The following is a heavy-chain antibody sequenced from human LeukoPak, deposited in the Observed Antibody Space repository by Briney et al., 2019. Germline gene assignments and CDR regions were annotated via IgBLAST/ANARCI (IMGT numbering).Heavy chain of an antibody. CDR1: GYTFTGYY. CDR3: ARDSRVSGDY. D-gene: IGHD2-2*01. V-gene: IGHV1-2*06. Sequence: ASVKVSCKASGYTFTGYYIHWVRQAPGQGLEWLGRIDPNSGGTSYAHNFQGRVTMTRDTSISTAYMDLSGLRSDDTAVYCCARDSRVSGDYWGQGTLVTVSS. CDR2: IDPNSGGT. J-gene: IGHJ4*02.